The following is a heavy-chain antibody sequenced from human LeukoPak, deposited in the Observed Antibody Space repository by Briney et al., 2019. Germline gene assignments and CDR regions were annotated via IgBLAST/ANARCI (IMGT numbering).Heavy chain of an antibody. D-gene: IGHD1-7*01. CDR2: INTDGTST. V-gene: IGHV3-74*01. J-gene: IGHJ1*01. CDR1: GFTFSIFW. Sequence: GGSLRLSCAASGFTFSIFWMHWVRQTPGKGLVWVSRINTDGTSTYYADSVRGRFTISRDNAKNTLYLQMNSLRAEDTAVYYCARPPGSTSLSSSFQHWGQGTLVTVSS. CDR3: ARPPGSTSLSSSFQH.